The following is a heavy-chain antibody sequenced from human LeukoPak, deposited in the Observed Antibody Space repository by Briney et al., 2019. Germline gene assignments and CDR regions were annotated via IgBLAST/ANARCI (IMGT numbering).Heavy chain of an antibody. D-gene: IGHD4-17*01. CDR1: GFTSSSYW. CDR3: ARAEPYGDYDI. V-gene: IGHV3-74*01. CDR2: INSDGSST. J-gene: IGHJ4*02. Sequence: PGGSLRLSCAASGFTSSSYWMHWVRQAPGKGLVWVSRINSDGSSTSYADSVRGRFTISRDNAKNTLYLQMNSLGAEDTAVYYCARAEPYGDYDIWGQGTLVTVSS.